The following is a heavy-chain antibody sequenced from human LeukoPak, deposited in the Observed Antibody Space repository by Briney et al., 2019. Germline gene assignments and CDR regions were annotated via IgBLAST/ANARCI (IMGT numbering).Heavy chain of an antibody. D-gene: IGHD3-10*01. Sequence: GGSLRLSCAASGFTFSSYGMHWDRQAPGRGLEWVAVIWFDESNKYYADSVKGRFTISRDNSKNTLYLQMNSLRAEDTAVYYCARTIMIRGGNDYWGQGTLITVSS. CDR2: IWFDESNK. J-gene: IGHJ4*02. CDR1: GFTFSSYG. CDR3: ARTIMIRGGNDY. V-gene: IGHV3-33*01.